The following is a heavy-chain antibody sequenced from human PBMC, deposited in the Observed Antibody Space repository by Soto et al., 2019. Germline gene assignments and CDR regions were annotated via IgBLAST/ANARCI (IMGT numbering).Heavy chain of an antibody. CDR3: AWDLGGFPDY. V-gene: IGHV1-18*01. D-gene: IGHD5-12*01. CDR1: GYSFTSYG. Sequence: QVQLVQSGAEVKKPGASVKVSCKASGYSFTSYGISWVRQAPGQGLEWMGWISAYNGNRKYEQKFQGRVTMTTDTSTSTAFMELRSLGFDGTAVYYCAWDLGGFPDYWGQGTLVTVSS. CDR2: ISAYNGNR. J-gene: IGHJ4*02.